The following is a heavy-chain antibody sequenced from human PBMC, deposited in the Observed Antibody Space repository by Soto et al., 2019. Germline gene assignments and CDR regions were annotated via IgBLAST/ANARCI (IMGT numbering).Heavy chain of an antibody. D-gene: IGHD3-10*01. Sequence: WTWIRQHPGKGLQWIAYIYSRGNTYYNPSLNSRISIAADTSKNQFSLKLTSVTAADTAVYFCARALSGSYFVFEHWGQGALVSVSS. J-gene: IGHJ4*02. CDR2: IYSRGNT. V-gene: IGHV4-31*02. CDR3: ARALSGSYFVFEH.